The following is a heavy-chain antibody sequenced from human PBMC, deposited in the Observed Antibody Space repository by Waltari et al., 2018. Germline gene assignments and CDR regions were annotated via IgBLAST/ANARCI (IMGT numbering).Heavy chain of an antibody. V-gene: IGHV3-21*01. J-gene: IGHJ4*02. CDR1: GFTFSSYS. Sequence: EVQLVESGGGLVKPGGSLRLSCAASGFTFSSYSMNWVRQAPGKGLEWVSAISSSSSYIYYADSVKGRFTISRDNAKNSLYLQMNSLRAEDTAVYYCARDPLGGHFDYWGQGTLVTVSS. D-gene: IGHD3-16*01. CDR3: ARDPLGGHFDY. CDR2: ISSSSSYI.